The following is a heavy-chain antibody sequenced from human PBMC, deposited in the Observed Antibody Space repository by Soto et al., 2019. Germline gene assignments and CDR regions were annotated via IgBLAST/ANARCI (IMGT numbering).Heavy chain of an antibody. D-gene: IGHD3-10*01. CDR1: GFTVNNNY. V-gene: IGHV3-66*01. Sequence: GGSLRLSCAVSGFTVNNNYMSWVRQAPGKGLEWVSVIYSGGNTDYAESVRGRFTVSRDTSKNTLYLQMNSLRAEDTAIYYCTRDSSYYGAGRGVLGYWGQGTPVTVSS. CDR2: IYSGGNT. J-gene: IGHJ4*02. CDR3: TRDSSYYGAGRGVLGY.